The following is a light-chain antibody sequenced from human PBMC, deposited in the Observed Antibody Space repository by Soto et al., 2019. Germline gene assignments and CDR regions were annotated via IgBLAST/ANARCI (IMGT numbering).Light chain of an antibody. V-gene: IGKV1-6*01. CDR1: QGIRND. CDR2: AAS. CDR3: LQDCNYPWT. Sequence: AIQMTQSPSSLSASVGDRVTLTCRASQGIRNDLGWYQQKPGKAPKLLIYAASSLHSGVPTRFSGSGSGTDFTLTISSLQPEDFATYYCLQDCNYPWTFGQGTKVEIK. J-gene: IGKJ1*01.